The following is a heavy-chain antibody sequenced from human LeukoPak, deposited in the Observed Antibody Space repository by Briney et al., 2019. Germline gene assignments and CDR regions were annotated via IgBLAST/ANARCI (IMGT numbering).Heavy chain of an antibody. V-gene: IGHV3-7*01. Sequence: GGSLRLSCAASGFTFSSYWMSWVRQAPGKGLEWVANIKQDGSEKYYVDSVKGRFTISRDNAKNSLYLQMNSLRAEDTAVYYCARDRRIQLWLERRNFDYWGQGTLVTVSS. D-gene: IGHD5-18*01. CDR2: IKQDGSEK. CDR1: GFTFSSYW. J-gene: IGHJ4*02. CDR3: ARDRRIQLWLERRNFDY.